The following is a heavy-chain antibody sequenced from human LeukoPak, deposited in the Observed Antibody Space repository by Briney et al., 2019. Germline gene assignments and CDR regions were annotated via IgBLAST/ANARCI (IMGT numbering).Heavy chain of an antibody. CDR2: ISSSSDTI. Sequence: PGGSLRLSCAVSGFTFSSYSMNWVRQAPGKGLEWISYISSSSDTIYYADSVKGRFTISGDNAKNSLYLQMNSLRAEDTAVYYCARDTRGESDYWGQGTLVTVSS. V-gene: IGHV3-48*04. J-gene: IGHJ4*02. CDR1: GFTFSSYS. CDR3: ARDTRGESDY. D-gene: IGHD2-2*01.